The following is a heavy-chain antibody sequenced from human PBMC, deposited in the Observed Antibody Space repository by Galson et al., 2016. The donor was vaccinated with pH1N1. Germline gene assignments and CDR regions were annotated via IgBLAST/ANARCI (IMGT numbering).Heavy chain of an antibody. CDR3: ASSIPVTALDAFDL. J-gene: IGHJ3*01. CDR1: GDSISSYY. CDR2: VYYSGGT. V-gene: IGHV4-59*08. D-gene: IGHD2-21*02. Sequence: ETLSLTCTVSGDSISSYYWSWIREPPGKGLEWIGYVYYSGGTKYNPSLKGRVTISVDTSKKAFSLTLSSVTAADTALYYCASSIPVTALDAFDLWGQGTMVTVSS.